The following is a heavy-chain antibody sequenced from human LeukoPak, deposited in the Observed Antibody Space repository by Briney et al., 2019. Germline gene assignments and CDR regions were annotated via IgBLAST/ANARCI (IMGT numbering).Heavy chain of an antibody. CDR3: AREDADCGGDCYPLDY. J-gene: IGHJ4*02. CDR1: GYTFTSYY. V-gene: IGHV1-46*01. Sequence: ASVKVSCKASGYTFTSYYMHWVRQAPGQGLEWMGVVNPSGGGTKYAQKFQGRVTMARDTSTSAVYMELSSLKASDTAMYYCAREDADCGGDCYPLDYWGQGTLVTVSS. D-gene: IGHD2-21*02. CDR2: VNPSGGGT.